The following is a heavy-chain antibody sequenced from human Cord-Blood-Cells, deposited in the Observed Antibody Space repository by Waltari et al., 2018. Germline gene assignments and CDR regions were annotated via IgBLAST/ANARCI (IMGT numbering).Heavy chain of an antibody. D-gene: IGHD4-17*01. CDR3: AREGDDYGGHSPRYFDY. CDR2: IIPIFGTA. CDR1: GGTFSSYA. Sequence: QVQLVQSGAEVKKPGSSVKVSCKASGGTFSSYAISWVRQAPGQGLEWMGGIIPIFGTANYAQKFQGRVTITADESTSTAYMELSSLRSEDTAVYYCAREGDDYGGHSPRYFDYWGQGTLVTVSS. V-gene: IGHV1-69*01. J-gene: IGHJ4*02.